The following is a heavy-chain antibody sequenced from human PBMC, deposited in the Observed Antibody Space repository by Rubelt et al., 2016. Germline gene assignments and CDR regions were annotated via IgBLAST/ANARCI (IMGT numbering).Heavy chain of an antibody. D-gene: IGHD6-19*01. CDR3: ARPHSSGWYPFDY. J-gene: IGHJ4*02. CDR2: IYYSGST. V-gene: IGHV4-59*08. Sequence: QVQLQESGPGLVKASETLSLTCTISAGSISTFYWSWIRQPPGKGLEWIGYIYYSGSTNSNPSLKSRLTISVDTSKNQFSLKLSSVTAADTAVDYCARPHSSGWYPFDYWGQGTLVTVSS. CDR1: AGSISTFY.